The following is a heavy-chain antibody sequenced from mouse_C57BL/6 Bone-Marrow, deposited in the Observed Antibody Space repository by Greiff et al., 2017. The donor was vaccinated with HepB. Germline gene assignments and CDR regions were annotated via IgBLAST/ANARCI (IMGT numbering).Heavy chain of an antibody. V-gene: IGHV5-4*01. J-gene: IGHJ1*03. Sequence: EVKLQESGGGLVKPGGSLKLSCAASGFTFSSYAMSWVRQTPEKRLEWVATISDGGSYTYYPDNVKGRFTISRDNAKNNLYLQMSHLKSEDTAMYYCARDAGYYWYWYFDVWGTGTTVTVSS. CDR3: ARDAGYYWYWYFDV. D-gene: IGHD2-3*01. CDR2: ISDGGSYT. CDR1: GFTFSSYA.